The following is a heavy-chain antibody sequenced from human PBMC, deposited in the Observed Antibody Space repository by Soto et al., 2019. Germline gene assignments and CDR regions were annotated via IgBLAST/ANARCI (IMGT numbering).Heavy chain of an antibody. CDR1: GFTFTTYG. CDR3: AQYSSGPDYGMDV. J-gene: IGHJ6*02. D-gene: IGHD6-25*01. Sequence: QGQLVQSGAEVKKPGASVKVSCKTSGFTFTTYGISWVRQAPGQGLEWMGWISDYNGNTNYAQKLQGRVTMTTDTATGTAYMERRRLRSDDTAVYYCAQYSSGPDYGMDVWGQGTTVTVSS. CDR2: ISDYNGNT. V-gene: IGHV1-18*01.